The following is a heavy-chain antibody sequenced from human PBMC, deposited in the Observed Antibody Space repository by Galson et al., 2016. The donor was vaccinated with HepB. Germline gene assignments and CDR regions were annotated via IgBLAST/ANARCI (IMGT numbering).Heavy chain of an antibody. V-gene: IGHV4-4*02. J-gene: IGHJ4*02. D-gene: IGHD1/OR15-1a*01. CDR1: GDSISNNYW. CDR3: ARGTLGTTATMAFDY. CDR2: IYQTGTA. Sequence: SETLSLTCAVSGDSISNNYWWSWLRQSPGKGLEWLGEIYQTGTANYNPSFTRRATISVDKSKNQFSLRLASVTAADMALYYCARGTLGTTATMAFDYWGQGTLVTVSS.